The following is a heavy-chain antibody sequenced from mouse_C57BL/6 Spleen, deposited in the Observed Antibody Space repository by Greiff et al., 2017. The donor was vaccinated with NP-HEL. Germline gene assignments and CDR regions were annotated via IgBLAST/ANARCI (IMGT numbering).Heavy chain of an antibody. J-gene: IGHJ4*01. Sequence: VQLQQSGAELARPGASVKLSCKASGYTFTSYGISWVKQRTGQGLEWIGEIYPRSGNTYYNEKFKGKATLTADKSSSTAYMELRSLTSEDSAVYFCARYGYGSSYGAMDYWGQGTSVTVSS. CDR3: ARYGYGSSYGAMDY. CDR1: GYTFTSYG. CDR2: IYPRSGNT. D-gene: IGHD1-1*01. V-gene: IGHV1-81*01.